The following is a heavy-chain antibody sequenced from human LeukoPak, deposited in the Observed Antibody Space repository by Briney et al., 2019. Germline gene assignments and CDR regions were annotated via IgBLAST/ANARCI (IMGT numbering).Heavy chain of an antibody. CDR3: ARDRDPGYNDSSGYRRVNAFDI. CDR2: ITDSGSTI. Sequence: GGSLRLSCAASGFTFSTYEMNWVRQAPGKGLEWVSYITDSGSTIYYADSVKGRFTISRDNAKNSLFLQMNSLRAEDTAVYYCARDRDPGYNDSSGYRRVNAFDIWGQGTMVTVSS. CDR1: GFTFSTYE. V-gene: IGHV3-48*03. D-gene: IGHD3-22*01. J-gene: IGHJ3*02.